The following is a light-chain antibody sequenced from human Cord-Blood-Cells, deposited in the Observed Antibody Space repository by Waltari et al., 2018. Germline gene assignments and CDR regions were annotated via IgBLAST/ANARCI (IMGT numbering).Light chain of an antibody. CDR1: SSDVGSYNL. J-gene: IGLJ3*02. V-gene: IGLV2-23*02. CDR3: CSYAGSSTLV. Sequence: QSALTQPASASGSPGQSITISCTGTSSDVGSYNLVSWYQQHPGKAPKLMIYEVSKRPSGVSNRFSGSKSGNTASLTSSGLQAEDEADYYCCSYAGSSTLVFGGGTKLTVL. CDR2: EVS.